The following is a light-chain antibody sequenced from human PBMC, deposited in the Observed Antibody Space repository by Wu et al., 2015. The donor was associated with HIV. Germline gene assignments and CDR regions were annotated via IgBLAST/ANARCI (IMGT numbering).Light chain of an antibody. J-gene: IGKJ4*01. CDR2: KAS. CDR1: QSISSW. CDR3: QQYKSYPLT. V-gene: IGKV1-5*03. Sequence: DIQMTQSPSTLSASVGDRVTITCRASQSISSWLAWYQQKPGKAPKLLLYKASSLESGVPSRSSGSGSGTEFTLTISSLQPDDFATYYCQQYKSYPLTFGGGTKVEIK.